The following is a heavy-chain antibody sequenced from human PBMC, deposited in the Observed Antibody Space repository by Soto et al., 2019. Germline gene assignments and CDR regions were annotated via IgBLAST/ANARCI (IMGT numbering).Heavy chain of an antibody. CDR3: TRHEEGRRAVFYGMDV. V-gene: IGHV3-73*02. Sequence: ERQLVQSGGGVVQPGGSLKLSCAAFGFTFSVSDMHWVRQASGKGLEWVGRIRGKNNNYATTYAASMTGRFITSRDDSVNTAFLQMSSIKPEDTAIYYCTRHEEGRRAVFYGMDVWGQGTTVTVSS. J-gene: IGHJ6*02. D-gene: IGHD6-19*01. CDR2: IRGKNNNYAT. CDR1: GFTFSVSD.